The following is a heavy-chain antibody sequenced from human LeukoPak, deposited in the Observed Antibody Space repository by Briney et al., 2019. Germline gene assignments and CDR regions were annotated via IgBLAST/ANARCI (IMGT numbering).Heavy chain of an antibody. Sequence: ASVKVSCKASGYTFTSYDINSGRQATGQRLEWMGWMNPNSGNTAYAQKFQGRVTMTRNTSISTAYMELSRLRSEDKAVYYCASSAPGTPPWGQGTLVTVSS. J-gene: IGHJ4*02. CDR2: MNPNSGNT. CDR1: GYTFTSYD. CDR3: ASSAPGTPP. V-gene: IGHV1-8*01. D-gene: IGHD3-10*01.